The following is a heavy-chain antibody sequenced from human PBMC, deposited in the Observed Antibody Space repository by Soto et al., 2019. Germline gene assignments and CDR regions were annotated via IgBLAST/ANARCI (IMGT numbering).Heavy chain of an antibody. D-gene: IGHD2-15*01. J-gene: IGHJ6*02. CDR2: IIPIFGTP. CDR3: GRDRNGAATRVLYSYGMEV. V-gene: IGHV1-69*01. CDR1: GGTFSSYA. Sequence: QVQLEQSGAEVKKPGSSVKVSCKASGGTFSSYAISWVRQAPGQGLEWMGGIIPIFGTPNYAQKFQGRVTITADESRRTAYMELSSLRSEDTAVYYCGRDRNGAATRVLYSYGMEVWGQGTTVTVSS.